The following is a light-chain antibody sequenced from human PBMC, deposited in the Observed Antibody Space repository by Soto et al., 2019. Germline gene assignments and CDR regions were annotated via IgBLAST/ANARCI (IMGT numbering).Light chain of an antibody. Sequence: MTQRPATLNVSRGERVTLSCRAIQSVRGSKVAWYQQKPGEAPRLLIFGASTRATGIPARFSGGGSGAEFTLTISSLQSEDFAVYYCQPYSDWPPWTFGQGTKVDIK. CDR3: QPYSDWPPWT. CDR2: GAS. V-gene: IGKV3-15*01. CDR1: QSVRGSK. J-gene: IGKJ1*01.